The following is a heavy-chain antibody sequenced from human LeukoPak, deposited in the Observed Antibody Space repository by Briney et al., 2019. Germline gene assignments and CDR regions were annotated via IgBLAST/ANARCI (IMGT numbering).Heavy chain of an antibody. V-gene: IGHV4-59*11. D-gene: IGHD3-22*01. J-gene: IGHJ3*01. CDR1: GGCLSRHY. CDR3: ARLLDNDISGDPDTFDV. CDR2: VSYTGRT. Sequence: PSETLSLTCTVSGGCLSRHYWSWIRQPPGKRLEWIGYVSYTGRTKYNPSLQSRVTISIDTSKSQFSLKLTSVTSADTTVYSCARLLDNDISGDPDTFDVWGQGTTVIVSS.